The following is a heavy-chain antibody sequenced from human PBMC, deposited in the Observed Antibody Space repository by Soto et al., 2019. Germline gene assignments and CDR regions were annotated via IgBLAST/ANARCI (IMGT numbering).Heavy chain of an antibody. V-gene: IGHV4-59*01. D-gene: IGHD3-10*01. CDR3: ARTCITMVRGAAPYYYYYGMDV. CDR1: GGSISSYY. J-gene: IGHJ6*02. Sequence: SETLSLTCTVSGGSISSYYWSWIRQPPGKGLEWIGYIYYSGSTNYNPSLKSRVTISVDTSKNQFSLKLSSVTAADTAVYYCARTCITMVRGAAPYYYYYGMDVWGQGTTVTVSS. CDR2: IYYSGST.